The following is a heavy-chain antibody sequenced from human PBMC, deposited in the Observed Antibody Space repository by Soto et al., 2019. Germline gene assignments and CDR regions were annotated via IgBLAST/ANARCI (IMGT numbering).Heavy chain of an antibody. CDR3: ARDDARAAVPAAIVGFDY. D-gene: IGHD2-2*01. CDR2: INPSGGST. Sequence: GASVKVSCKASGYTFTSYYMHWVRQAPGQGLEWMGIINPSGGSTSYAQKFQGRVTMTRDTSTSTVYMELSSLRSEDTAVYYCARDDARAAVPAAIVGFDYWGQGTLVTVS. CDR1: GYTFTSYY. V-gene: IGHV1-46*03. J-gene: IGHJ4*02.